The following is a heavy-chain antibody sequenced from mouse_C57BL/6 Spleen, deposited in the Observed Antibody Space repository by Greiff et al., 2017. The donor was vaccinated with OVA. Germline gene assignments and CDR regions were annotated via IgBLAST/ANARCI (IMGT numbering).Heavy chain of an antibody. CDR2: ISSGGSYT. J-gene: IGHJ4*01. CDR1: GFTFSSYG. V-gene: IGHV5-6*01. CDR3: ARQDSAMDY. Sequence: EVKLVESGGDLVKPGGSLKLSCAASGFTFSSYGMSWVRQTPDKRLEWVATISSGGSYTYYPDSVKGRFTISRDNAKNTLYLQMSSLKSEDTAMYYCARQDSAMDYWGQGTSVTVSS.